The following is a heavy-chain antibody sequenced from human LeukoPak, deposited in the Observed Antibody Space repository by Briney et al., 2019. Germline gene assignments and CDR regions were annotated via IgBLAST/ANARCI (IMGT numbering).Heavy chain of an antibody. V-gene: IGHV4-59*01. CDR1: GGSISSYY. Sequence: SETLSLTCTVSGGSISSYYWSWILQPPGKGLEWIGYIYYSGSTNYNPSLKSRVTISVDTSKNQFSLKLTSVTAAVTAAYYCARVEEGYGSGRRENYYYYYMDVWGKGTTVTISS. CDR2: IYYSGST. CDR3: ARVEEGYGSGRRENYYYYYMDV. D-gene: IGHD3-10*01. J-gene: IGHJ6*03.